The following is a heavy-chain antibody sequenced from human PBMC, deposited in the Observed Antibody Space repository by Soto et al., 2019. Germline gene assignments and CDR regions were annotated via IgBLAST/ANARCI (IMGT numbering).Heavy chain of an antibody. CDR1: GRSISSGGYS. CDR2: ISYSGTT. V-gene: IGHV4-30-4*01. J-gene: IGHJ5*02. CDR3: ARGRGYSYGLDP. D-gene: IGHD5-18*01. Sequence: PSGTLSLTCVVSGRSISSGGYSWSWIRQPPGEGLEWIGFISYSGTTSYSPSLKSRVAISLDTSKNQFSLSLSSVTAADTAVYYCARGRGYSYGLDPWGQGTLVTVSS.